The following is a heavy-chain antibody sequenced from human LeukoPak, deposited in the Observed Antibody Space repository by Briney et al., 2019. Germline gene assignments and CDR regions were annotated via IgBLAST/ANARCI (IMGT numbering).Heavy chain of an antibody. D-gene: IGHD2-15*01. CDR3: TSPYCSGGSCYYDY. CDR1: GGTFSSYA. J-gene: IGHJ4*02. CDR2: IIPILGIA. V-gene: IGHV1-69*04. Sequence: SVKVSCKASGGTFSSYAISWVRQAPGQGLEWMGRIIPILGIANYEQKFQGRVTITADKSTSTAYMEMSSLRSEDTAVYYCTSPYCSGGSCYYDYWGQGTLVTVSS.